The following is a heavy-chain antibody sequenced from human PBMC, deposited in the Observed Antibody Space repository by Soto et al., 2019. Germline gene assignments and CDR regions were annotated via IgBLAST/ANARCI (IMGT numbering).Heavy chain of an antibody. CDR2: IKNDGSVT. V-gene: IGHV3-74*01. CDR3: VRRDWFDP. Sequence: PGGSLRLSCVASGFRISDYWMSWVRQVPGKGPVWVSRIKNDGSVTSYADSVKGRFTISRDNAKNTLYLQMNSLRVEDTAVYHCVRRDWFDPWGKGTLVTVSS. CDR1: GFRISDYW. J-gene: IGHJ5*02.